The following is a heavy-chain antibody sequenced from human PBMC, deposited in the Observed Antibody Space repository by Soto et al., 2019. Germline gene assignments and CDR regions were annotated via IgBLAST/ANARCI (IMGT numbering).Heavy chain of an antibody. CDR2: IAQSGTT. CDR1: GASIRGSDW. V-gene: IGHV4-4*02. J-gene: IGHJ4*02. CDR3: VREVSDTAAFDS. D-gene: IGHD2-21*01. Sequence: QVKLQESGPGLVKPSGTLSLTCGVSGASIRGSDWWSWVRQPPGKGLEWIGEIAQSGTTNYNPSLESRVTISVGKSKNSFCLKVDSVTAADTAVYFCVREVSDTAAFDSWGQGTLVTVSS.